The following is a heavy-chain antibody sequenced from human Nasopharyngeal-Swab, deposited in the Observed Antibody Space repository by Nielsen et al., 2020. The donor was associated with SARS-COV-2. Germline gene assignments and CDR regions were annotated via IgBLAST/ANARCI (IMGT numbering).Heavy chain of an antibody. CDR2: IYYSGST. J-gene: IGHJ6*02. CDR1: GGSISSSSYY. CDR3: VGSSWYGDYYYYYGMDV. Sequence: GSLRLSCTVSGGSISSSSYYRGWIRQPPGKGLEWIGSIYYSGSTYYNPSLKSRVTISVDTSKNQFSLKLSSVTAADTAVYYCVGSSWYGDYYYYYGMDVWGQGTTVTVSS. D-gene: IGHD6-13*01. V-gene: IGHV4-39*07.